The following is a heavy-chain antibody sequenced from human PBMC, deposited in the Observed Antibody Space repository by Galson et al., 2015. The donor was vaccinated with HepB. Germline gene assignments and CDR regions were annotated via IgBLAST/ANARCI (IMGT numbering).Heavy chain of an antibody. CDR2: IYSGGST. CDR1: GFTVGSNY. CDR3: ASLRGYYYDTSGFYPADY. D-gene: IGHD3-22*01. Sequence: SLRLSCAASGFTVGSNYMSWVRQAPGKGLEWVSVIYSGGSTYYADSVKGRFTISRDNSKNTLYLQMNSLRAEDTAVYYCASLRGYYYDTSGFYPADYWGQGTLVTVSS. V-gene: IGHV3-66*01. J-gene: IGHJ4*02.